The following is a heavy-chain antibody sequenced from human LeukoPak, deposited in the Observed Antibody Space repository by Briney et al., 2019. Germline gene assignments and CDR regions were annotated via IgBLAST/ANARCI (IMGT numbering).Heavy chain of an antibody. V-gene: IGHV3-30*18. CDR1: GFTFSSYG. J-gene: IGHJ4*02. D-gene: IGHD3-22*01. Sequence: GGSLRLSCAASGFTFSSYGMHWVRQAPGKGLEWVAVISYDGSNKYYADSVRGRFTISRDNSKNTLYLQMNSLRAEDTAVYYCAKDYYDSSGYSVLDYWGQGTLVTVSS. CDR2: ISYDGSNK. CDR3: AKDYYDSSGYSVLDY.